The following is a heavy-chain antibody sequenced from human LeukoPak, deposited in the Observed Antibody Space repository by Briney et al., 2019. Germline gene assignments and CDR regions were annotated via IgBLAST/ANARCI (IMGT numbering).Heavy chain of an antibody. CDR3: ARGSQWASGVADF. Sequence: GGSLRLSCAASGFPFSDCNMNWVRQAPGKGLEWVSSITTTGTHTYYADSVKGRFTISRDNAKNSLYLQMISLRAEDTAVYYCARGSQWASGVADFWGQGTLVTVSS. D-gene: IGHD6-19*01. V-gene: IGHV3-21*01. J-gene: IGHJ4*02. CDR2: ITTTGTHT. CDR1: GFPFSDCN.